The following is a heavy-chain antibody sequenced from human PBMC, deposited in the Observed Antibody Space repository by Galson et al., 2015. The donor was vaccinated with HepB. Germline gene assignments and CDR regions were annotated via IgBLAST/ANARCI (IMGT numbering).Heavy chain of an antibody. Sequence: SVKVSCKASGYTFTTNGISWVRQAPGHGLEWLGWISINSGNTKYAQRLQGRVTLTKETSTDTAYMELRGLTSDDAALYYCARDRFHSLDYWGQGTLVTVSS. J-gene: IGHJ4*02. CDR3: ARDRFHSLDY. V-gene: IGHV1-18*04. CDR2: ISINSGNT. CDR1: GYTFTTNG.